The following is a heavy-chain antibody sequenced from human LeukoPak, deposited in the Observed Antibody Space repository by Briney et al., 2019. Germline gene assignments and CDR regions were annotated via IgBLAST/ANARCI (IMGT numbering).Heavy chain of an antibody. V-gene: IGHV3-48*03. Sequence: HPGGSLRLSCAASGFTFSSYEMNWVRQAPGKGLEWVSYISSSGSTIYYADSVKGRFTISRDNAKNSLYLQMNSLRAEDTAVYYCAAVIRWLGNDYWGQGTLVTVSS. CDR1: GFTFSSYE. CDR2: ISSSGSTI. CDR3: AAVIRWLGNDY. D-gene: IGHD5-24*01. J-gene: IGHJ4*02.